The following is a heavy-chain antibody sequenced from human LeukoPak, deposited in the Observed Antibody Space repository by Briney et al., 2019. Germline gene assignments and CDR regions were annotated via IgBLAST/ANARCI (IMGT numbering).Heavy chain of an antibody. CDR1: GGSINSSSYY. J-gene: IGHJ4*02. D-gene: IGHD3-10*01. Sequence: SETLSLTCTVSGGSINSSSYYWGWIRQPPGKGLEWIGSIYYSGSTYYNPSLKSRVTISVDTSKNQFSLKLSSVTAADTAVYYCAREISYYFDSGNFDYWGQGTLVTVSS. CDR3: AREISYYFDSGNFDY. V-gene: IGHV4-39*07. CDR2: IYYSGST.